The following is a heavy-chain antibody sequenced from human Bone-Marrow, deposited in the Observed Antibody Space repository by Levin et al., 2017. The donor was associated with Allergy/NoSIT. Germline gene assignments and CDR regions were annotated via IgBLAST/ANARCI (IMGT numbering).Heavy chain of an antibody. J-gene: IGHJ4*02. V-gene: IGHV3-48*01. CDR3: ARDAPDY. CDR2: ISSSTSTI. CDR1: GFTFSTYA. Sequence: GGSLRLSCAASGFTFSTYAMNWVRQAPGKGLEWVSYISSSTSTIYYADSVKGRFTISRDNAKNSLYLLMHSLRAEDTAVYYCARDAPDYWGQGTLVTVSS.